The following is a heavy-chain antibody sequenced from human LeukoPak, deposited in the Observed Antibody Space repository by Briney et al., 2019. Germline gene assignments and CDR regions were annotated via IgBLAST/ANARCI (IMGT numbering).Heavy chain of an antibody. Sequence: GGSLRLSCAASGFTFSSHSMNWVRQAPGKGLEWVSSISSGGSYIYYADSVKGRFTISRDNAKNSLYLQMNSLRAEDTAVYYCARDGYSGTPDWFDPWGQGTLVTVSS. CDR1: GFTFSSHS. CDR3: ARDGYSGTPDWFDP. V-gene: IGHV3-21*01. CDR2: ISSGGSYI. J-gene: IGHJ5*02. D-gene: IGHD5-12*01.